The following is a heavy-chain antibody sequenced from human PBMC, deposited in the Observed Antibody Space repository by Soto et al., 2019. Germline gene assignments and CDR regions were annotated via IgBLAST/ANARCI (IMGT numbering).Heavy chain of an antibody. CDR3: ARYPSTHYYYYGMDV. Sequence: QVQLVESGGGVVQPGRSLRLSCAASGFTFSSYGMHWVRQAPGKGLEWVAVIWYDGSNKYYADSVKGRFTISRDNSKNTLYLQMNSLRAEDTAVYYCARYPSTHYYYYGMDVWGQGTTVTVSS. CDR1: GFTFSSYG. CDR2: IWYDGSNK. J-gene: IGHJ6*02. V-gene: IGHV3-33*01.